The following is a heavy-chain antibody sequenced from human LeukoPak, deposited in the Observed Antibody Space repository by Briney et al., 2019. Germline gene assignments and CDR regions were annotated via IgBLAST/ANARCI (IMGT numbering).Heavy chain of an antibody. V-gene: IGHV1-18*01. CDR3: ARAVGYCSSTSCYTSAFDI. J-gene: IGHJ3*02. CDR1: GYTFTSYG. Sequence: GASVKVSCKASGYTFTSYGISWVRQAPGQGLEWMGWISAYNGNTNYAQKLQGRVTMTTDTSTSTAYMELRSLRSDDTAVYYCARAVGYCSSTSCYTSAFDIWGQGTMVTVSS. D-gene: IGHD2-2*02. CDR2: ISAYNGNT.